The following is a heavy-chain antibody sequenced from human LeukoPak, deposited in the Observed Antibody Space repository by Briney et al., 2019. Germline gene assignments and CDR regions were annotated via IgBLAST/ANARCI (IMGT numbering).Heavy chain of an antibody. CDR1: GGTFSSYA. D-gene: IGHD6-19*01. CDR3: ARIRNSSGWQGYFQH. V-gene: IGHV1-18*01. Sequence: GSSVKVSCKASGGTFSSYAISWVRQAPGQGLEWMGWISAYNGNTNYAQKLQGRVTMTTDTSTSTAYMELRSLRSDDTAVYYCARIRNSSGWQGYFQHWGQGTLVTVSS. J-gene: IGHJ1*01. CDR2: ISAYNGNT.